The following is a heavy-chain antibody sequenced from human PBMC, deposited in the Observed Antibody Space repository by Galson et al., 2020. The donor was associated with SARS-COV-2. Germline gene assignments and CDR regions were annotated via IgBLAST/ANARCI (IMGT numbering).Heavy chain of an antibody. V-gene: IGHV3-11*06. CDR1: GFTFSQYY. CDR3: ARPAAGMVRTKEHAFDI. CDR2: ISLSGNYI. Sequence: TGGSLRLSCTASGFTFSQYYMSWIRQAPGKGPEWLSYISLSGNYIDYADSVRGRFTISRDNAKNLLFLQMNSLRVEDTAVYYCARPAAGMVRTKEHAFDIWGQGTMVTVSS. D-gene: IGHD2-8*01. J-gene: IGHJ3*02.